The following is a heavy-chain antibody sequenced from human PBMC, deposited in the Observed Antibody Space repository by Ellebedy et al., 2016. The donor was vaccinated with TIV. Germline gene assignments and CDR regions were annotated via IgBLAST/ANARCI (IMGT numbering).Heavy chain of an antibody. V-gene: IGHV1-3*04. CDR1: GYTFTTYH. J-gene: IGHJ4*02. CDR2: INTDNGAT. CDR3: ATARALGVPYYFDF. Sequence: AASVKVSCKASGYTFTTYHMHWVRQAPGERLEWMGWINTDNGATAFSQKFQDRVTITRDTSARIAYLEVSSLRSEDTAVYYCATARALGVPYYFDFWGQGTLVAVSS. D-gene: IGHD3-3*02.